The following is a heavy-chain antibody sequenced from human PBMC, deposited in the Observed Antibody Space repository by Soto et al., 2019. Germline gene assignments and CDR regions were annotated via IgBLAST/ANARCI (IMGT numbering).Heavy chain of an antibody. Sequence: QVQLVQSGAEVKKPEASVRISCEASGYTFTSYYIHWVRQAPGRGLEWMGIINPSGGSTTYAQKFQGRVTMTRDTSTSTVSMDLSGLRSEDMAVYYCARGHSVAGFDYWGQGTLVTVSS. V-gene: IGHV1-46*01. CDR3: ARGHSVAGFDY. CDR2: INPSGGST. CDR1: GYTFTSYY. J-gene: IGHJ4*02. D-gene: IGHD6-19*01.